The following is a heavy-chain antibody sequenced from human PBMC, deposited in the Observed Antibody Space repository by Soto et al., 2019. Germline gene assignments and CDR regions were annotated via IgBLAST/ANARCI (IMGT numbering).Heavy chain of an antibody. J-gene: IGHJ3*02. D-gene: IGHD3-3*01. CDR3: ARAPPTIFGVVIRNDAFDI. V-gene: IGHV4-59*01. CDR2: IYYSGST. CDR1: GGSISSYY. Sequence: QVQLQESGPGLVKPSETLSLTCTVSGGSISSYYWSWIRQPPGKGLEWIGYIYYSGSTNYNPSLKSRVTISVDTSKNQFSLKLSSVTAADTAVYYCARAPPTIFGVVIRNDAFDIWGQGTMVTVSS.